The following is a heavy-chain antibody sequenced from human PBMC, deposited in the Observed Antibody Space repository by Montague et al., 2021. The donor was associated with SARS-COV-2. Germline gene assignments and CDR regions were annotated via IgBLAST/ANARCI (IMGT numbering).Heavy chain of an antibody. Sequence: SETLSLTCAVSGGSFSGYYWSWIRQPPGKGLEWIGEINHRGSTNYNPSLTRRVIISVDTSKTQFSLKLSSVTAADTAVYYCVRGTGPRSITFFGVIISGHGFDIWGQGTMVTVSS. CDR1: GGSFSGYY. J-gene: IGHJ3*02. CDR3: VRGTGPRSITFFGVIISGHGFDI. CDR2: INHRGST. V-gene: IGHV4-34*01. D-gene: IGHD3-3*01.